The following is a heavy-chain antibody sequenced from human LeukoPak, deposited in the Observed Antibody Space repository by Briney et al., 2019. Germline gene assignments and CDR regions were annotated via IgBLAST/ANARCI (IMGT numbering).Heavy chain of an antibody. J-gene: IGHJ4*02. Sequence: SETLSLTCTVSGYSISSGYYWGWIRQPPGKGLEWIGSIYYSGSTYYNPSLKSRVTISADTSKNQFSLKLSSVTAADTAVYYCARHSSSWYGLNYWGQGTLVTVSS. CDR3: ARHSSSWYGLNY. CDR1: GYSISSGYY. CDR2: IYYSGST. D-gene: IGHD6-13*01. V-gene: IGHV4-38-2*02.